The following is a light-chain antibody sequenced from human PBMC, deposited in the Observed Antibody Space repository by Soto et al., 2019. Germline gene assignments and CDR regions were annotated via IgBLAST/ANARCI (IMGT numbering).Light chain of an antibody. J-gene: IGKJ2*01. V-gene: IGKV3-20*01. Sequence: EIVLTQAPGTLSLSPGERATLSCRASQRVSSTYIAWYQQNPGRAPRLLIYGASSRASGIPDRFSGSGSGTDFTLTISRLEPEDFAVYFCQQYGRSPPFTFGQGTNVDIK. CDR3: QQYGRSPPFT. CDR1: QRVSSTY. CDR2: GAS.